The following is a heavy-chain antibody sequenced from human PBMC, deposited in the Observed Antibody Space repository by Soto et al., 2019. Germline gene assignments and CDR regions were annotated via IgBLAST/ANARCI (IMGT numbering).Heavy chain of an antibody. Sequence: PSETLSLTCTVSGGSISSGDYYWSWIRQPPGKGLEWIGYIYYSGSTYYNPSLKSRVTISVDTSKNQFSLKLSSVTAADTAVYYCARAPYYYDSSGYYTFDYWGQGTLVTVSS. CDR1: GGSISSGDYY. CDR3: ARAPYYYDSSGYYTFDY. J-gene: IGHJ4*02. CDR2: IYYSGST. D-gene: IGHD3-22*01. V-gene: IGHV4-30-4*01.